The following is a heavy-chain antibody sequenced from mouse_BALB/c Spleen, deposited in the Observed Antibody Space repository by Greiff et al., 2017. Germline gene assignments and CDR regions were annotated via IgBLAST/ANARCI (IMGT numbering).Heavy chain of an antibody. CDR2: ISSGSSTI. J-gene: IGHJ2*01. CDR3: ARSEYGNYFDY. CDR1: GFTFSSFG. V-gene: IGHV5-17*02. Sequence: EVKLVESGGGLVQPGGSRKLSCAASGFTFSSFGMHWVRQAPEKGLEWVAYISSGSSTIYYADTVKGRFTISRDNPKNTLFLRMTSLRSEDTAMYYCARSEYGNYFDYWGQGTTLTVSS. D-gene: IGHD2-10*02.